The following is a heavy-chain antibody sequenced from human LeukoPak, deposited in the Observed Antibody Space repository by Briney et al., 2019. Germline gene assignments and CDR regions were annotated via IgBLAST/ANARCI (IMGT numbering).Heavy chain of an antibody. CDR3: ARADCSSTSCLNAFDI. V-gene: IGHV1-2*06. CDR1: GYTFTGYY. J-gene: IGHJ3*02. Sequence: ASVKVSCKASGYTFTGYYMHWVRQAPGQGLEWMGRINPNSGGTNYAQKFQGRVTMTRDTSISTAYMELSRLRSDDTAVYYCARADCSSTSCLNAFDIRGQGTMVTVSS. D-gene: IGHD2-2*01. CDR2: INPNSGGT.